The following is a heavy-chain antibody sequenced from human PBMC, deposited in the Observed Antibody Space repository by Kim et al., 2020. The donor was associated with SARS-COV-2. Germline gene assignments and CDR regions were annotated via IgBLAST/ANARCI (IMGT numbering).Heavy chain of an antibody. V-gene: IGHV4-39*01. CDR1: GGSISRSTYY. D-gene: IGHD3-3*01. Sequence: SETLSLTCTVSGGSISRSTYYWAWIRQPPGKGLEWIGSIYYSGSTYYNPSLKSRVIISVDTSKDQFSLKLSSVTAADTAVYYCANLGYDFWSSFYPRDY. CDR3: ANLGYDFWSSFYPRDY. J-gene: IGHJ4*01. CDR2: IYYSGST.